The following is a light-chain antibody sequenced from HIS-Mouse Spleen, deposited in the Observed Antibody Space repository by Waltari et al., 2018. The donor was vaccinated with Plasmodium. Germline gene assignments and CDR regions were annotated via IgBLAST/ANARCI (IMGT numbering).Light chain of an antibody. CDR3: QQSYSTWT. J-gene: IGKJ1*01. CDR1: KSISSY. Sequence: DIQMTQSPSSLSASVGDSVTITCRASKSISSYLNWYQQKPGKAPKRLIYAASSLQSGVPSRFSGSGSGTDFTLTISRLQPEDFETYYCQQSYSTWTFGQGTKVEIK. CDR2: AAS. V-gene: IGKV1-39*01.